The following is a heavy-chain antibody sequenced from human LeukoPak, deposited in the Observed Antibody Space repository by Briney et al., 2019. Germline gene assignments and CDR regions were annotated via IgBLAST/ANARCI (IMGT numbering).Heavy chain of an antibody. D-gene: IGHD3-22*01. CDR3: ARGAPLTMTVLVWSKHAFDI. CDR1: GGSFSGYY. Sequence: SETLSLTCAVYGGSFSGYYWTWIRQPPGKGLEWIGEIKHSGSTNYNPSLKSRFSISVDTTKNQFSLKLSSVTVADTAMYYCARGAPLTMTVLVWSKHAFDIWGQGTMVTVSS. V-gene: IGHV4-34*01. CDR2: IKHSGST. J-gene: IGHJ3*02.